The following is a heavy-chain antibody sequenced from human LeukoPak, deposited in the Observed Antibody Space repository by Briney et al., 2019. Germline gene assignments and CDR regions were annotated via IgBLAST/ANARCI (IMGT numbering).Heavy chain of an antibody. CDR1: GFTFSSYA. J-gene: IGHJ4*02. V-gene: IGHV3-23*01. CDR2: ISGSGGST. CDR3: AKDFAAGGGTVFDY. D-gene: IGHD6-13*01. Sequence: GGSLRLSCGVSGFTFSSYAMSWVRQAPGKGLEWVSTISGSGGSTYYADSVKGRFTISRDNSKNTLYLQMNSLRAEDTAVYYCAKDFAAGGGTVFDYWGQGTLVTVSS.